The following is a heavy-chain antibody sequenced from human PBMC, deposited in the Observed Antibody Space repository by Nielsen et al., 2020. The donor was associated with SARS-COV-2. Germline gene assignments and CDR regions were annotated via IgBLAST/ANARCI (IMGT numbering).Heavy chain of an antibody. CDR1: GYTFTSYA. Sequence: ASVKVSCKASGYTFTSYAMHWVRQAPGQRLEWMGWINAGNGNTKYSQKFQGRVTITRDTSASTAYMELSSLRSEDTAVYYCARGRRYCSSTSCYTYYYYYMDVWGKGTTVTVPS. J-gene: IGHJ6*03. D-gene: IGHD2-2*02. CDR2: INAGNGNT. CDR3: ARGRRYCSSTSCYTYYYYYMDV. V-gene: IGHV1-3*01.